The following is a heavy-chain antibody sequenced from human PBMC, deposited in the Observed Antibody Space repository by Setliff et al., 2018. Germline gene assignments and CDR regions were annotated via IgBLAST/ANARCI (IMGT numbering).Heavy chain of an antibody. CDR3: ARDPDTSSKVDV. J-gene: IGHJ2*01. V-gene: IGHV3-11*01. CDR2: ISSGGSTM. CDR1: GFTFSDYY. D-gene: IGHD5-18*01. Sequence: GESLKISCAASGFTFSDYYMGWIRQAPGKGLEWVSYISSGGSTMYYADSVKGRFTISRDNAKNSLYLQMNSLNADDTAVYYCARDPDTSSKVDVWGRGTLVTVS.